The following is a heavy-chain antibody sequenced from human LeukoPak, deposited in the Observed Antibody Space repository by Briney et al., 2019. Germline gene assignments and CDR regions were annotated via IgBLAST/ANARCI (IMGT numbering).Heavy chain of an antibody. CDR2: IKGDGIST. V-gene: IGHV3-74*01. CDR3: ARDASWSGYPDY. J-gene: IGHJ4*02. Sequence: PGGSLRLSCAASGFDFSSNWMHWVRHAPGQGLVWVSRIKGDGISTNYADSVKGRFTISRDIAKNTLYLQMNSLRAEDTAVYYCARDASWSGYPDYWGQGTLVTVSS. CDR1: GFDFSSNW. D-gene: IGHD3-3*01.